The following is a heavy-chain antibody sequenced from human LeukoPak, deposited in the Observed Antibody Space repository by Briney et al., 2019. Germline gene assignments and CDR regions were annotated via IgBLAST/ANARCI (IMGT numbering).Heavy chain of an antibody. CDR1: GFIFSDYA. J-gene: IGHJ5*02. CDR2: ISGGDVGT. CDR3: AKERSGVLAAASNS. V-gene: IGHV3-23*01. D-gene: IGHD2-2*01. Sequence: GGSLRLSCAASGFIFSDYAMSWVRQAPGKGLEWVSAISGGDVGTFYADSVRGRFTISRDNSNNTLYLQMNSLRAEDTAVYYCAKERSGVLAAASNSWGRGTLVTVSS.